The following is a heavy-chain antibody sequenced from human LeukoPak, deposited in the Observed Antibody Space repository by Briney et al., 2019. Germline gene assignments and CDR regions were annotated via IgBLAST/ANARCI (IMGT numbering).Heavy chain of an antibody. V-gene: IGHV3-23*01. CDR3: AKNYYDRPYYFDY. J-gene: IGHJ4*02. CDR1: GFTFSSYA. CDR2: IRGSGGST. D-gene: IGHD3-22*01. Sequence: GGSLRLSCAASGFTFSSYAMSWVRQAPGKGLEWVSAIRGSGGSTYYADSVKGRFTISRDNSKNTLYLQMNSLRAEDTAVYYCAKNYYDRPYYFDYWGQGTLVTVSS.